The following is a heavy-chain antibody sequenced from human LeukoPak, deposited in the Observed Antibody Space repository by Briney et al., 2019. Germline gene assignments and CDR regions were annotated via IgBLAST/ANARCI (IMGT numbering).Heavy chain of an antibody. D-gene: IGHD5-18*01. CDR2: ISYDGSDK. CDR1: GFTVSSNY. CDR3: AREGYSYGFAIDY. V-gene: IGHV3-30-3*01. Sequence: PGGSLRLSCAASGFTVSSNYMSWVRQAPGKGLEWVAVISYDGSDKYYADSVKGRFTISRDNSKNTLYLQMNSLRAEDTAVYYCAREGYSYGFAIDYWGQGTLVTVSS. J-gene: IGHJ4*02.